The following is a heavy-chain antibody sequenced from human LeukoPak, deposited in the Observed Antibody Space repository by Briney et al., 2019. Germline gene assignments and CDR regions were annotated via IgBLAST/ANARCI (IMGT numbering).Heavy chain of an antibody. V-gene: IGHV3-66*02. D-gene: IGHD2-8*01. CDR2: MYIGGNT. CDR1: GFSVSSSY. J-gene: IGHJ5*02. Sequence: GGSLRLSCAASGFSVSSSYMAWVRQAPGKGLEWGSIMYIGGNTFHADSVKGRFTISRDNSKNTLYLQMNSLTAEDTAVYYCARGYCYNGNCPFAFDPWGQGTLVTVSS. CDR3: ARGYCYNGNCPFAFDP.